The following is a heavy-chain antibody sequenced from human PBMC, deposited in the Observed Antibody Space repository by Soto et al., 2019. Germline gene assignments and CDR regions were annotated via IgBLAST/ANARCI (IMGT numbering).Heavy chain of an antibody. CDR3: ARQTYYYGANV. CDR1: GYSFTNYW. CDR2: IYPGDSNT. J-gene: IGHJ6*02. V-gene: IGHV5-51*01. Sequence: PGESLKISCKGSGYSFTNYWIAWVRQMPGKGLEWMGIIYPGDSNTKYSPSFEGQVTFSADKSISTAYLQWSSLKASGSAMYYCARQTYYYGANVWGQGTTVTVSS.